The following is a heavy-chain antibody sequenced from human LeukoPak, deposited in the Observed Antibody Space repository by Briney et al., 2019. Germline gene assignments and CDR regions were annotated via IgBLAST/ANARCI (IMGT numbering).Heavy chain of an antibody. V-gene: IGHV1-18*01. CDR2: ISAYNGNT. D-gene: IGHD6-19*01. Sequence: GVSVKVSCKASGYTFTSYGISWVRQAPGQGLEWMGWISAYNGNTNYAQKLQGRVTMTTDTSTSTAYMELRSLRSDDTAVYYCARERGYSSGWYSGRGTFDYWGQGTLVTVSS. J-gene: IGHJ4*02. CDR1: GYTFTSYG. CDR3: ARERGYSSGWYSGRGTFDY.